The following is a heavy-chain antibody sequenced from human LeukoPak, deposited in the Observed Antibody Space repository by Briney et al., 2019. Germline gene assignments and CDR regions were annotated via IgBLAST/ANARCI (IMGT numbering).Heavy chain of an antibody. CDR1: GFTFSNYA. J-gene: IGHJ4*02. Sequence: GGSLRLSCAASGFTFSNYAMSWVRQAPAKGLEWVSALSSSGGDTFYADSVKGRFTISRDTSKNTLYLQMYSLRAEDTAVYYCAKAGTGTNMIFDYWGRGTLVTVSS. CDR2: LSSSGGDT. D-gene: IGHD1-1*01. CDR3: AKAGTGTNMIFDY. V-gene: IGHV3-23*01.